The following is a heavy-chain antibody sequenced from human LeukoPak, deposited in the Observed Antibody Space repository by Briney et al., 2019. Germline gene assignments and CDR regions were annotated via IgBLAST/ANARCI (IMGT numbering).Heavy chain of an antibody. J-gene: IGHJ4*02. D-gene: IGHD6-13*01. Sequence: PGGSLRLSCAASGFTFSSYSMNWVRQAPGKGLEWVSSISSSSSYIYYADSVKGRFTISRDNAKNSLYLQMNSLRAEDTPVYYCARGGAAAGTQEFDYWGQGTLVTVSS. CDR2: ISSSSSYI. V-gene: IGHV3-21*01. CDR1: GFTFSSYS. CDR3: ARGGAAAGTQEFDY.